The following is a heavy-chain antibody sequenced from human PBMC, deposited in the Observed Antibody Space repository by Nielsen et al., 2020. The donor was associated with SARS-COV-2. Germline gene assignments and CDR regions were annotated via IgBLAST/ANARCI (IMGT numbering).Heavy chain of an antibody. V-gene: IGHV3-9*01. D-gene: IGHD5-18*01. Sequence: SLKISCAASGFTFDDYAMHWVRPAPGKGLEWVSGISWNSGSIGYADSVKGRFTISRDNAKNSLYLQMNSLRAEDTALYYCAKLAAGMGYSYGYSGDYWGQGTLVTVSS. CDR2: ISWNSGSI. CDR1: GFTFDDYA. J-gene: IGHJ4*02. CDR3: AKLAAGMGYSYGYSGDY.